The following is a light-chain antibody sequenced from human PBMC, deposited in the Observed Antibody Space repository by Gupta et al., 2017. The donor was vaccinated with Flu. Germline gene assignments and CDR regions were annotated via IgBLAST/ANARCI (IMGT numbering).Light chain of an antibody. Sequence: SALTQPASVSGSPGQSITISCTGTSSDVGGYNYVSWYQQHPGKAPKLMIYEVSNRPSGVSNRFSGSKSGNTASLTISGLQAEDEADYYCSSYTSSSNLFGTGTKVTVL. CDR2: EVS. J-gene: IGLJ1*01. V-gene: IGLV2-14*01. CDR3: SSYTSSSNL. CDR1: SSDVGGYNY.